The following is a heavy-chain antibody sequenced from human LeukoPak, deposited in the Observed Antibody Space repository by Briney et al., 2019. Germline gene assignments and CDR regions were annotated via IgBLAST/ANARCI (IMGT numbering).Heavy chain of an antibody. V-gene: IGHV1-18*01. CDR2: ISAYDGNT. J-gene: IGHJ6*03. CDR3: ARDHAYYYYMDV. Sequence: GASVKVSCKASGYTFSTYGISWVRQAPGQGLGWMGWISAYDGNTNYAQKLQGRVTMTTDTSTSTAYMELRSLRSDDTAVYYCARDHAYYYYMDVWGKGTTVTVSS. CDR1: GYTFSTYG.